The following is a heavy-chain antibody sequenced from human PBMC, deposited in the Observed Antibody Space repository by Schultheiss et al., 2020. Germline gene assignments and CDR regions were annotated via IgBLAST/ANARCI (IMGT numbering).Heavy chain of an antibody. Sequence: SETLSLTCTVSGGSISSSSHYWGWIRQPPGKGLEWIGSIYYSGSTNYNPSLKSRVTISVDTSKNQFSLKLSSVTAADTAVYYCARGRITSGYYYNGYYYGMDVWGQGTTVKVSS. CDR3: ARGRITSGYYYNGYYYGMDV. CDR1: GGSISSSSHY. D-gene: IGHD3-22*01. CDR2: IYYSGST. J-gene: IGHJ6*02. V-gene: IGHV4-39*07.